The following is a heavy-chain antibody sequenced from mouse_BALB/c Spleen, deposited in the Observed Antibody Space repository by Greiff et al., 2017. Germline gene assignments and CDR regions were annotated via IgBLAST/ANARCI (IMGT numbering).Heavy chain of an antibody. CDR3: ARRRGYYRYDGSSYYFDY. CDR1: GYAFTNYL. CDR2: INPGSGGT. Sequence: QVQLKESGAELVRPGTSVKVSCKASGYAFTNYLIEWVKQRPGQGLEWIGVINPGSGGTNYNEKFKGKATLTADKSSSTAYMQLSSLTSDDSAVYFCARRRGYYRYDGSSYYFDYWGQGTTLTVSS. J-gene: IGHJ2*01. V-gene: IGHV1-54*01. D-gene: IGHD2-14*01.